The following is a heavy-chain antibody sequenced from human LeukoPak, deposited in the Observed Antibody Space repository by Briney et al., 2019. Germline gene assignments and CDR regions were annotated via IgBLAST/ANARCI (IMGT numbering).Heavy chain of an antibody. CDR3: ASKGLVFDY. J-gene: IGHJ4*02. D-gene: IGHD2-21*02. Sequence: GSLRLSCAASGFTFSNAYMNWVRQPPGKGLEWIGSIYYSGSTYYNPSLKSRVTISVDTSKNQFSLKLSSVTAADTAVYYCASKGLVFDYWGRGTLVTVSS. CDR1: GFTFSNAY. V-gene: IGHV4-39*01. CDR2: IYYSGST.